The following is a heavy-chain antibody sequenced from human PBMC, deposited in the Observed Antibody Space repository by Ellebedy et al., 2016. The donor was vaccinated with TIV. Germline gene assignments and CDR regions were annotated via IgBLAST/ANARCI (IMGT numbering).Heavy chain of an antibody. Sequence: SVKVSXKASGYTFTSYGISWVRQAPGQGLEWMGGIIPIFGTANYAQKFQGRVTITADESTSTAYMELSSLRSEDTAVYYCARITEGGSSSWYGEDAFDIWGQGTMVTVSS. CDR1: GYTFTSYG. CDR2: IIPIFGTA. V-gene: IGHV1-69*13. J-gene: IGHJ3*02. CDR3: ARITEGGSSSWYGEDAFDI. D-gene: IGHD6-13*01.